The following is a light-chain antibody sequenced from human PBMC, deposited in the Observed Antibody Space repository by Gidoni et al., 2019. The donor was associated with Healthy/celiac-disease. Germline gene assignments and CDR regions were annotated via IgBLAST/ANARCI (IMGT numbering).Light chain of an antibody. CDR1: KLGDKY. CDR3: QAWDSSTVV. J-gene: IGLJ2*01. Sequence: SYELTQPPPVSVSPGKTASITCSGDKLGDKYACWYQQKPGQSPVLVIYQDSERPSGIPERFSGSNSGNTATLTISGTQAMDEADYYCQAWDSSTVVFGGGTKLTV. CDR2: QDS. V-gene: IGLV3-1*01.